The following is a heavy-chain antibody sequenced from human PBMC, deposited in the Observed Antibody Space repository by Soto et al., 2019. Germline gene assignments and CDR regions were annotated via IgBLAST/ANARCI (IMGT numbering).Heavy chain of an antibody. Sequence: EVQLLESGGGLVKPGGSLRLSCAASGFTFNKFAMSWVRQAPGKGLEWVSGISGSGVSTFYADSEKGRLTISRDNSKNTLYLQMNSLSAEDTAVYYCAKGLDIVVVVAAFDHWGQGAMVTVSS. D-gene: IGHD2-15*01. CDR3: AKGLDIVVVVAAFDH. V-gene: IGHV3-23*01. J-gene: IGHJ4*02. CDR1: GFTFNKFA. CDR2: ISGSGVST.